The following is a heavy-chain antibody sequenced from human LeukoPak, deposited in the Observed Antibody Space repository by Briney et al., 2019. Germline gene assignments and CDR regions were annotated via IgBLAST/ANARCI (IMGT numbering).Heavy chain of an antibody. D-gene: IGHD2-21*01. CDR2: IHYSGST. V-gene: IGHV4-59*05. CDR3: AREEASVGDY. CDR1: GGSISSHF. Sequence: SETLSLTCTVSGGSISSHFWSWIRQPPGKGLEWIGSIHYSGSTFYSPSLKSRVTISVDTSKNQFSLILTSVTASDTAVYYCAREEASVGDYWGQGILVTVSS. J-gene: IGHJ4*02.